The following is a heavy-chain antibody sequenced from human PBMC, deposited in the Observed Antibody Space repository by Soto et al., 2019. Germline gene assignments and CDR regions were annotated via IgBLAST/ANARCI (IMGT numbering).Heavy chain of an antibody. D-gene: IGHD3-3*01. J-gene: IGHJ3*02. V-gene: IGHV4-31*03. CDR1: GGSISSGGYY. CDR2: IYYSGST. CDR3: ARDQVYDFWSGSHDAFDI. Sequence: NPSETLSLTCTVSGGSISSGGYYWSWIRQHPGKGLEWIGYIYYSGSTYYNPSLKSRVTISVDTSKNQFSLKLSSVTAADTAVYYCARDQVYDFWSGSHDAFDIWGQGTMVTVSS.